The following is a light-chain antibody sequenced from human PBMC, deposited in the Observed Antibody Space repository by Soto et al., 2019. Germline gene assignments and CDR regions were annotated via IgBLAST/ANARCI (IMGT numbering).Light chain of an antibody. V-gene: IGKV3-11*01. J-gene: IGKJ4*01. CDR2: DAS. CDR3: QHRSDWTPRLT. Sequence: EIVLTQSPATLSLSPGEGATLSCGASRSVSSYLAWYQQKPGQAPRLLIYDASYRATGIPARFSGSGSETDLTLTISRIEPEHFAVYYCQHRSDWTPRLTFGGGTKVEVK. CDR1: RSVSSY.